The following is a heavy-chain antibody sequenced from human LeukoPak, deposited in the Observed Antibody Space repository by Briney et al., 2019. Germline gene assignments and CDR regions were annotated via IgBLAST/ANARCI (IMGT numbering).Heavy chain of an antibody. CDR3: ALFRGPLWVDV. CDR1: GYTFTSYD. Sequence: GASVKVSCKASGYTFTSYDINWVRQATGQGLEWMGWMNPNSGNTGYAQKFQGRATMTRNTSISTAYMELSSLRSEDTAVYYCALFRGPLWVDVWGQGTTVTVSS. D-gene: IGHD2-21*01. CDR2: MNPNSGNT. J-gene: IGHJ6*02. V-gene: IGHV1-8*01.